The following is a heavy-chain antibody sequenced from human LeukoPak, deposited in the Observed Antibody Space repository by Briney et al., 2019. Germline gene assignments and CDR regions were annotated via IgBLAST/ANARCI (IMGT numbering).Heavy chain of an antibody. CDR3: AKSRGGGSHFNY. J-gene: IGHJ4*02. CDR1: GFTVSGDY. CDR2: ISGGDGST. Sequence: HPGGSLRLSCAVSGFTVSGDYMTWVRQAPGKGLEWVSAISGGDGSTNYADSVKGRFTISRDNSKNTLYLQMNSLRAEDTAVYYCAKSRGGGSHFNYWGQGTLVTVSS. V-gene: IGHV3-23*01. D-gene: IGHD3-16*01.